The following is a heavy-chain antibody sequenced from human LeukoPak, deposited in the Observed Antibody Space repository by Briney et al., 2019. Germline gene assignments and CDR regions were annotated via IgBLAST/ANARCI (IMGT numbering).Heavy chain of an antibody. CDR2: ISSTSSYI. D-gene: IGHD5-18*01. J-gene: IGHJ4*02. CDR1: EFTFSGYT. Sequence: GGSLRLSCAASEFTFSGYTMNWVRQAPGKGLEWVSSISSTSSYIYYADSVKGRFTLSRDNAKNSLYLQMNSLRAEDTAVYYCARAAYSYGPRGFDYWGQGTLVTVSS. CDR3: ARAAYSYGPRGFDY. V-gene: IGHV3-21*01.